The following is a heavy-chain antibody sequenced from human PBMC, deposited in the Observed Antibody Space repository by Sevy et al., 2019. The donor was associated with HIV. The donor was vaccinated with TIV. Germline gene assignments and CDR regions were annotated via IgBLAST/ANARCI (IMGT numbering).Heavy chain of an antibody. CDR3: ARDEVGGSYWEFDY. J-gene: IGHJ4*02. Sequence: GESLKISCAASGFTFSSYSMNWVRQAPGKGLEWVSSISTSSSYIYYAASVKGRFTISRDNAKNSLYLQMNSLRAEDTAVYYCARDEVGGSYWEFDYWGQGTLVTVSS. CDR2: ISTSSSYI. CDR1: GFTFSSYS. V-gene: IGHV3-21*01. D-gene: IGHD1-26*01.